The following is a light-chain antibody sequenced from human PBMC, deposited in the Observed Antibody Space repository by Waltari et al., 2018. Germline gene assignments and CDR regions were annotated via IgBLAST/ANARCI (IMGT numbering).Light chain of an antibody. CDR3: GTCDSSLSGAV. CDR2: ENT. V-gene: IGLV1-51*02. CDR1: SSNIGTNS. Sequence: QSVLTQPPSVSAAPGQRVTISCSGDSSNIGTNSVSWYRQFPGTAPKLVIYENTERPSGIPGRVSGSKSGTSATLDITGLQAGDEADYYCGTCDSSLSGAVFGGGTHLTVL. J-gene: IGLJ7*01.